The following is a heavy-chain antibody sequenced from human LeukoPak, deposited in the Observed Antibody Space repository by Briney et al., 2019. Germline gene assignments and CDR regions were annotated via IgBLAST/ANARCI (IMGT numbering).Heavy chain of an antibody. J-gene: IGHJ4*02. V-gene: IGHV4-4*02. CDR1: GGSISSSTW. D-gene: IGHD2-15*01. CDR2: IHHSGTT. Sequence: SETLSLTCTVSGGSISSSTWWSWVRQPPGKGLECIGEIHHSGTTNYNPSLKSRVTISIDKSKNQFSLKLNSVTAADTAVYYCARAFLVGYSPEEYFFDYWGQGNLVTVSS. CDR3: ARAFLVGYSPEEYFFDY.